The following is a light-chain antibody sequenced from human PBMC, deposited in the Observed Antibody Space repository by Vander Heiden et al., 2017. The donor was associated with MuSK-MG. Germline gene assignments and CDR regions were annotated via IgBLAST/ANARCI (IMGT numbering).Light chain of an antibody. CDR1: QSISSY. CDR2: AAS. CDR3: QQSERTPVT. V-gene: IGKV1-39*01. Sequence: DIQMTQSPSSLSASVGDRVTITCRASQSISSYLNWYQQKPGKAPKLLIYAASSLQSGVPARFSGSGSGTEFTLTISSLQPEDFATYYCQQSERTPVTFGQGTKVEIK. J-gene: IGKJ1*01.